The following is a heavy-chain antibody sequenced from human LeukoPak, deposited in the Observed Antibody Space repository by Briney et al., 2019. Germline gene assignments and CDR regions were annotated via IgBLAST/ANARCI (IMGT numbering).Heavy chain of an antibody. D-gene: IGHD3-10*01. CDR3: ARDANYYGSGRTLDY. CDR1: GFTFRSYS. Sequence: GGSLRLSXAASGFTFRSYSMNWVRQAPGKGLEWVSSISSSSSYIYYADSVKGRFTISRDNAKNSLYLQMNSLRAEDTAVYYCARDANYYGSGRTLDYWGQGTLVTVSS. J-gene: IGHJ4*02. CDR2: ISSSSSYI. V-gene: IGHV3-21*01.